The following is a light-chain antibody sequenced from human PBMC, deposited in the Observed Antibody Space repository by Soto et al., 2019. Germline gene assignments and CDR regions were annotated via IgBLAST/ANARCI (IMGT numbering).Light chain of an antibody. CDR2: DAS. CDR1: QSMSSW. V-gene: IGKV1-5*01. J-gene: IGKJ2*01. Sequence: DIQMTQSASTLSASVGDRVTITCRASQSMSSWLAWYQQKPGKAPKLLIYDASSLESGVPSRFSGSGSGTEFTLTISSLQPDDFATYYCQQYNSQYTFGQGTKLEIK. CDR3: QQYNSQYT.